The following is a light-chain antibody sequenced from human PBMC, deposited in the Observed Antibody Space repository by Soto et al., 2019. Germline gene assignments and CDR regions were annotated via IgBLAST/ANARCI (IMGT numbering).Light chain of an antibody. J-gene: IGLJ1*01. V-gene: IGLV2-14*01. CDR2: DVS. Sequence: QSALTQPASVSGSPGQSITISCAGTSSDVGGYDYVSWYQQHPGNAPKLIIYDVSNRPSGVADRFSGSKSGNRAYLTISGLQAEEEADYYCSSYTSSSTLCVFGSGTTLPVL. CDR1: SSDVGGYDY. CDR3: SSYTSSSTLCV.